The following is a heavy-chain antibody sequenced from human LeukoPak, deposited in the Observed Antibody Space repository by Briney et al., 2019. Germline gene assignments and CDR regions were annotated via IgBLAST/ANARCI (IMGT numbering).Heavy chain of an antibody. V-gene: IGHV3-23*01. CDR3: AKSRGYFDWLLVGY. CDR1: GFTFSSYA. D-gene: IGHD3-9*01. J-gene: IGHJ4*02. Sequence: PGGSLRLSCAASGFTFSSYAMSWVRQAPGKGLEWVSAISGSGGSTYYADSVKGRLTISRDNSKNTLYLQMNSLRAEDTAVYYCAKSRGYFDWLLVGYWGQGTLVTVSS. CDR2: ISGSGGST.